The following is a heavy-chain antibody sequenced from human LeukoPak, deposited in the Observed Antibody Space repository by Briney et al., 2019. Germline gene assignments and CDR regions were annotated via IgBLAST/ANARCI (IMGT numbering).Heavy chain of an antibody. J-gene: IGHJ4*02. Sequence: SETLSLTCAGYGGSFSGYYWSWIRQPPGKGLEWIGEINHSGSTNYNPSLKSRVTISVDTSKNQFSLKLSSVTAADTAVYYCARGLRGYSYGQIDYWGQGTLVTVSS. CDR1: GGSFSGYY. V-gene: IGHV4-34*01. D-gene: IGHD5-18*01. CDR3: ARGLRGYSYGQIDY. CDR2: INHSGST.